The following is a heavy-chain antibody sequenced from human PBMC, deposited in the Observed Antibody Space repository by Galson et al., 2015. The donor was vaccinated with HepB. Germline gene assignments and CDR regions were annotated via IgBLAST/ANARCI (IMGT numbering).Heavy chain of an antibody. CDR1: GYTFTRYA. CDR2: INAGNGNT. CDR3: ARLMPYSSSGSSYFDY. Sequence: SVKVSCKASGYTFTRYAMHWVRQAPGQRLEWMGWINAGNGNTKYSQKFQGRVTITRDTSASTAYMELSSLRSEDTAVYYCARLMPYSSSGSSYFDYWGQGTLVTVSS. D-gene: IGHD6-13*01. J-gene: IGHJ4*02. V-gene: IGHV1-3*01.